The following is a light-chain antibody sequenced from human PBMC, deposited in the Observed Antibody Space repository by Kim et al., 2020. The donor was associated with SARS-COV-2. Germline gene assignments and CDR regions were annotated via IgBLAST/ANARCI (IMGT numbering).Light chain of an antibody. CDR2: KAS. CDR1: QSINTW. CDR3: QQYETYSRT. Sequence: GDRVTITCRASQSINTWLAWYQQKPGKAPKALIYKASTLESGVPSRFSGSGSGTEYILTISSLQPDDFATYFCQQYETYSRTFGQGTKREI. J-gene: IGKJ2*01. V-gene: IGKV1-5*03.